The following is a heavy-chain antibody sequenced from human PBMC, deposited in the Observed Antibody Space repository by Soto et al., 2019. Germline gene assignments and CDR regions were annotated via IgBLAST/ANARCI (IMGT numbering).Heavy chain of an antibody. CDR2: INPSGGST. CDR3: ARDILELLGPTGTSYYGMDV. J-gene: IGHJ6*02. Sequence: QVQLVQSGAEVKKPGASVKVSCKASGYTFTSYYMHWVRQAPGQGLEWMGIINPSGGSTSYAQKCQGRVTMTRDTSTSTVYMELSSLRSEDTAVYYCARDILELLGPTGTSYYGMDVWGQGTTVTVSS. V-gene: IGHV1-46*01. D-gene: IGHD1-7*01. CDR1: GYTFTSYY.